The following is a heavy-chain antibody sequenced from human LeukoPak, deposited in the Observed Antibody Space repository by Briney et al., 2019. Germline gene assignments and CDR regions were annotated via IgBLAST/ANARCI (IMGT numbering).Heavy chain of an antibody. Sequence: QAVGSLRLSCAASGFTVSSNYMSWVRQAPGKGLEWVSVIYSGGSTYYADSVKGRFTISRDNSKNTLYLQMNSLRAEDTAVYYCASGYDSVWGSYDYWGQGTLVTVSS. D-gene: IGHD3-16*01. CDR3: ASGYDSVWGSYDY. J-gene: IGHJ4*02. V-gene: IGHV3-53*01. CDR1: GFTVSSNY. CDR2: IYSGGST.